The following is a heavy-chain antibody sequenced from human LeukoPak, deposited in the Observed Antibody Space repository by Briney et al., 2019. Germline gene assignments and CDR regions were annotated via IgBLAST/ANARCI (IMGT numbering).Heavy chain of an antibody. Sequence: GESLKISCKGSGYSFSTYWIGWVRQMPGKGLEWMGIIYPGDSDTRYSPSFQGQVTIPADESISTAYLQWSSLKASDTAMYYCARRGWDLLSAFDYWGQGTLVTVSS. D-gene: IGHD1-26*01. J-gene: IGHJ4*02. CDR3: ARRGWDLLSAFDY. V-gene: IGHV5-51*01. CDR1: GYSFSTYW. CDR2: IYPGDSDT.